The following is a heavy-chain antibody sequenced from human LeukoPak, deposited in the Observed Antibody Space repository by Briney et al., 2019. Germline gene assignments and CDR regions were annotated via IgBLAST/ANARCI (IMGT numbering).Heavy chain of an antibody. CDR1: GGSISSYY. V-gene: IGHV4-59*01. CDR2: IYYSGST. CDR3: ARMRGIAVAGLDY. Sequence: SETQSLTCTVSGGSISSYYWSWIRQPPGKGLEWIGYIYYSGSTNYNPSLKSRVTISVDTSKNQFSLKLSSVTAADTAVYYCARMRGIAVAGLDYWGQGTLVTVSS. J-gene: IGHJ4*02. D-gene: IGHD6-19*01.